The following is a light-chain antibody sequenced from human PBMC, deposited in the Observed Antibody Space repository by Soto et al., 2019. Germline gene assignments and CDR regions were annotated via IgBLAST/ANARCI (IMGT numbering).Light chain of an antibody. CDR2: DAS. V-gene: IGKV1-5*01. CDR1: QSISSW. Sequence: IQITQSHSTLSASVGDRVTITCRASQSISSWLAWYQQKPGKAPQVLIYDASSLESGVPSRFSGSGSGTEFSLTISSLQPDDFATYYCQQYNHYWTFGQGTKVDIK. J-gene: IGKJ1*01. CDR3: QQYNHYWT.